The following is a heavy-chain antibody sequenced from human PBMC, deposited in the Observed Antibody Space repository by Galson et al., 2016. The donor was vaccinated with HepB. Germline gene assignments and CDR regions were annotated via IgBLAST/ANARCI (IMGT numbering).Heavy chain of an antibody. V-gene: IGHV6-1*01. D-gene: IGHD6-13*01. CDR2: TYYKSKWCN. Sequence: CAISGDSVSSNSAAWNWIRQSPSRGLEWLGRTYYKSKWCNDYAVSVKSPIIINPDTSKNQFSLQLNSVTPEDTAVYYCARGPSSSWARRSSYFDYWGQGTLVTVSS. CDR3: ARGPSSSWARRSSYFDY. CDR1: GDSVSSNSAA. J-gene: IGHJ4*02.